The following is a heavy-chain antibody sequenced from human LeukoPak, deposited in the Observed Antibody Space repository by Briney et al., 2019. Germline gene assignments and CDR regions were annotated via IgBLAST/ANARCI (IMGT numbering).Heavy chain of an antibody. V-gene: IGHV1-46*01. D-gene: IGHD2-21*02. CDR1: GYTFTSYY. CDR3: ARAYCGGDCYEYYYYGMDV. Sequence: GASVNVSCKASGYTFTSYYMHWVRQAPGQGLEWMGIINPSGGSTSYAQKFQGRVTMTRDTSTSTVYMELSSLRSEDTAVYYCARAYCGGDCYEYYYYGMDVWGQGTTVTVSS. J-gene: IGHJ6*02. CDR2: INPSGGST.